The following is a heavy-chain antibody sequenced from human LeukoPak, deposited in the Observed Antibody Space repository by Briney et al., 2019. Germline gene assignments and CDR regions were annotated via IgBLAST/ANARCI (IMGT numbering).Heavy chain of an antibody. V-gene: IGHV3-30*18. CDR1: GFTFSNYG. Sequence: AGGSLRRSCAASGFTFSNYGMHWVRQAPGKGLEWVALISYDGSNKYFADSVKGRFTISRDNSKNTLYLQMHSLRAEDTAVYYCAKDNVAAAGRYFDYWGQGTLVTVSS. D-gene: IGHD6-13*01. CDR2: ISYDGSNK. CDR3: AKDNVAAAGRYFDY. J-gene: IGHJ4*02.